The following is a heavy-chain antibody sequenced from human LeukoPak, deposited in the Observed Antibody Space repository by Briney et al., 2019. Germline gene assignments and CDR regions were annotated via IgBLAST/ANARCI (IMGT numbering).Heavy chain of an antibody. Sequence: GGSLRLSCAASGFTFSSYAMSWVRQAPGKGLEWVSAISGSGGSTYYADSVKGRFTISRDNSKNTLYLQMNSLRAEDTAVYYCARDPSSERGYFDYWGQGTLVTVSS. D-gene: IGHD3-22*01. CDR3: ARDPSSERGYFDY. CDR1: GFTFSSYA. J-gene: IGHJ4*02. CDR2: ISGSGGST. V-gene: IGHV3-23*01.